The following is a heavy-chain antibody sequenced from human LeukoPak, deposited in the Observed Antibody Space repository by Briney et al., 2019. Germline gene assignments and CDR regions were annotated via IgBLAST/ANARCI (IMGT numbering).Heavy chain of an antibody. CDR3: AKDYGGNDAFDI. CDR1: GFTFSNAW. D-gene: IGHD4-23*01. J-gene: IGHJ3*02. V-gene: IGHV3-15*01. CDR2: IKSKTDGGTT. Sequence: GGSLRLSCAASGFTFSNAWMSWVRQAPGKGLEWVGRIKSKTDGGTTDYAAPVKGRFTISRDDSKNTLYLQMNSLRAEDTAVYYCAKDYGGNDAFDIWGQGTMVTVSS.